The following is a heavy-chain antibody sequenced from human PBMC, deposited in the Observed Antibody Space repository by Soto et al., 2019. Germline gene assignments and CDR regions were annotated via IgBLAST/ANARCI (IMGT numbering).Heavy chain of an antibody. CDR2: ISSSSSYI. J-gene: IGHJ6*02. D-gene: IGHD3-22*01. CDR1: GFTFSSYS. V-gene: IGHV3-21*01. CDR3: GRDQEVVFRFLDYYYGRDV. Sequence: PGGSLRLSCAASGFTFSSYSMNWVRQAPGKGLEWVSSISSSSSYIYYADSVKGRFTISRDNAKNSLYLQMNSLRAEDTAVYYCGRDQEVVFRFLDYYYGRDVWGQGTTVTVPS.